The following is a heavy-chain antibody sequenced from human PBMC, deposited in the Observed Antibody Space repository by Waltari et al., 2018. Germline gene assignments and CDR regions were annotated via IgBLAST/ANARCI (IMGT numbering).Heavy chain of an antibody. V-gene: IGHV1-2*02. CDR1: GFQFDAYS. J-gene: IGHJ6*02. CDR2: LDHPRAVT. Sequence: QVQLVQSGPEMKTPGASVRVSCQTFGFQFDAYSIYWVREAPRQGLEGVGWLDHPRAVTKLSHNVQGRVIMTRDTSSMTAFMEVRSLTSDDTAVYYCARDVKAWYGVRSFDGVDVWGQGTTVTVSS. D-gene: IGHD3-10*01. CDR3: ARDVKAWYGVRSFDGVDV.